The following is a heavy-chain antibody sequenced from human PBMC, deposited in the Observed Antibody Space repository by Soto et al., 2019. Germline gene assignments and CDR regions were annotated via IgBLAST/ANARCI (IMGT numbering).Heavy chain of an antibody. CDR3: GRVRWGLLDI. D-gene: IGHD7-27*01. CDR1: GFTFSDYW. V-gene: IGHV3-74*01. Sequence: EVQLVESGGGLVQPGGSLRLSCAASGFTFSDYWMACARQAPGKGLFWVSRINADGSIAHYAESVKGRLTISRDNAKNTLWLQLNSLRDDDTAVYYCGRVRWGLLDIWGQGAMVTVSS. J-gene: IGHJ3*02. CDR2: INADGSIA.